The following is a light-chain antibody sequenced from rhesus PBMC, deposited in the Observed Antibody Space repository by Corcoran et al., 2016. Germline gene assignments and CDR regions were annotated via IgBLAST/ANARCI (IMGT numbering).Light chain of an antibody. CDR1: QGISSY. V-gene: IGKV1-37*01. Sequence: DIQMTQSPSSLSASVGDTVTITCRASQGISSYLAWYQQKPGKAPKPLIYYASNLESGVPSRFSGSGSGTDFTLPISSLQPEDFATYSCQQYNIAPHSFGQGTKVAIK. CDR3: QQYNIAPHS. CDR2: YAS. J-gene: IGKJ2*01.